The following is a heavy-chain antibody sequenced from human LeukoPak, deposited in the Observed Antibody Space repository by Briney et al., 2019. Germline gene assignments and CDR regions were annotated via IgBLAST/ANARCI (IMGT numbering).Heavy chain of an antibody. V-gene: IGHV1-46*01. D-gene: IGHD3-22*01. CDR2: INPSGGST. Sequence: SVKVSCKASGYTFTSYYMHWVRQAPGQGLEWRRIINPSGGSTSYAQKFQGRVTMTSDTATSTVYMEPSSLRSEDTAVYYCARSSGYMANLFDYWGQGTLVTVSS. J-gene: IGHJ4*02. CDR3: ARSSGYMANLFDY. CDR1: GYTFTSYY.